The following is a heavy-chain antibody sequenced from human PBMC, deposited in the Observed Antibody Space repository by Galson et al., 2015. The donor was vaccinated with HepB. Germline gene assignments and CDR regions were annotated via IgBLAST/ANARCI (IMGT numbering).Heavy chain of an antibody. V-gene: IGHV4-61*01. Sequence: ETLSLTCTVSGGSVSSGSYYWSWIRQPPGKGLEWIGYIYYSGSTNYNPSLKSRVTISVDTSKNQFSLKLSSVTAADTAVYYCARDSSSSWDASHWFDPWGQGTLVTVSS. CDR1: GGSVSSGSYY. CDR3: ARDSSSSWDASHWFDP. CDR2: IYYSGST. D-gene: IGHD6-13*01. J-gene: IGHJ5*02.